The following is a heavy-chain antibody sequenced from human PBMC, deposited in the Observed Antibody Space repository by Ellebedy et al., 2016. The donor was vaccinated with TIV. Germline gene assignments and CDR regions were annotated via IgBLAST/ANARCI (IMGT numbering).Heavy chain of an antibody. CDR3: AKEGVVVVPAACDY. CDR1: GYTFTGYY. Sequence: ASVKVSCKASGYTFTGYYMHWVRQAPGQGLEWMGWINPNSGGTNYAQKFQGRVTMTRDTSISTAYMELSRLRSDDTAVYYCAKEGVVVVPAACDYWGQGTLVTVSS. D-gene: IGHD2-2*01. V-gene: IGHV1-2*02. J-gene: IGHJ4*02. CDR2: INPNSGGT.